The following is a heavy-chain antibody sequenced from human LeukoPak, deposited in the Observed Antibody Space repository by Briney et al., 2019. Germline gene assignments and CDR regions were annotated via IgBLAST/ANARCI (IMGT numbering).Heavy chain of an antibody. D-gene: IGHD4-17*01. CDR3: AREDDTATGDY. V-gene: IGHV1-2*02. CDR1: GYTFTGYY. CDR2: INPNSGGT. J-gene: IGHJ4*02. Sequence: ASVKVSCKASGYTFTGYYMHWVRQAPGQGLEWMGWINPNSGGTSYAQKFQGRVTMTRDTSISTAYMELSRLRSDDTAVYYCAREDDTATGDYWGQGTLVTVSS.